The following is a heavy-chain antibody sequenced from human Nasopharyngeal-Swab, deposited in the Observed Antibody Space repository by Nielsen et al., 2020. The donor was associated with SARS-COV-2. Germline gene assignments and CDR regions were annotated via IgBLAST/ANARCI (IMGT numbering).Heavy chain of an antibody. CDR3: ASGYYYDSSGPQYGMDV. CDR2: IIPIFGTA. Sequence: WVRQAPGQGLEWMGGIIPIFGTANYAQKFQGRVTITADESTNTAYMELSSLRSEDTAVYYCASGYYYDSSGPQYGMDVWGQGTTVTVSS. V-gene: IGHV1-69*01. J-gene: IGHJ6*02. D-gene: IGHD3-22*01.